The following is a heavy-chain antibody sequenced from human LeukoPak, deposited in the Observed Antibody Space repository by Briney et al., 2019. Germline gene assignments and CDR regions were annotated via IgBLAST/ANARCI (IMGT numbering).Heavy chain of an antibody. J-gene: IGHJ4*02. V-gene: IGHV5-51*01. Sequence: GEFLKISCKGSGYSFTSYWIGWVRQMPGKGLEWMGVMYPSDSDTRYSPSFQGQVTMSADKSISAAYLQWSSLKASDTAIYYCARHMGGDGYGHFDYWGQGTLVTVSS. D-gene: IGHD5-24*01. CDR3: ARHMGGDGYGHFDY. CDR1: GYSFTSYW. CDR2: MYPSDSDT.